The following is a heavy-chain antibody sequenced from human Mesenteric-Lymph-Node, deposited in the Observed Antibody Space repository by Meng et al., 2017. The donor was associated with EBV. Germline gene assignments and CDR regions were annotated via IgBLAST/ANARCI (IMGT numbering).Heavy chain of an antibody. J-gene: IGHJ4*02. CDR1: GGSFSAYY. D-gene: IGHD4-11*01. V-gene: IGHV4-34*01. CDR3: ARSYSNFQFFDS. Sequence: QVRQPPGGARLFNPPDTWSLPCAVYGGSFSAYYWSWIRQPPGKGLEWIGEINDSGSTNYNPSLKSRVTISLDTSNKHFSLKLSSVTAADAAVYYCARSYSNFQFFDSWGQGTLVTVSS. CDR2: INDSGST.